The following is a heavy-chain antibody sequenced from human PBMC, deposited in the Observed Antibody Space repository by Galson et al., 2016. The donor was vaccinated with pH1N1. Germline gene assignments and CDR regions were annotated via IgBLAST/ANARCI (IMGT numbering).Heavy chain of an antibody. CDR2: IGGSGDST. D-gene: IGHD2-21*01. V-gene: IGHV3-23*01. Sequence: SLRLSCAASGFTFSNYAMSWVRQSPGKRLEWVSSIGGSGDSTYYADSVKGRFTISGDNSKNTLSLQLDSLKVEDTALYYCAKYKGIVAGTLRLFDYWGQGTLVTVSP. J-gene: IGHJ4*02. CDR3: AKYKGIVAGTLRLFDY. CDR1: GFTFSNYA.